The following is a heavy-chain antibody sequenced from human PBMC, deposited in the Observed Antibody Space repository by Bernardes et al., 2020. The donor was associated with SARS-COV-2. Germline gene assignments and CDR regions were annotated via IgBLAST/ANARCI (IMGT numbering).Heavy chain of an antibody. J-gene: IGHJ4*02. CDR2: VYPGNSDI. Sequence: GESLKISCKASGYSFSNSWIGWVRQMPGKGLEWGVIVYPGNSDIRYSPSFQGHVTISADKSTNTAYLQWSSLKASDTAMYYCARRGCSGPDCFAYWGQGTLVTVSS. D-gene: IGHD2-15*01. CDR1: GYSFSNSW. V-gene: IGHV5-51*01. CDR3: ARRGCSGPDCFAY.